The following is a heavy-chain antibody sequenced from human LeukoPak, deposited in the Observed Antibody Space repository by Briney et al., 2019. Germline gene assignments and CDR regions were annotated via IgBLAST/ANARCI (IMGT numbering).Heavy chain of an antibody. CDR2: ISAYNGNT. V-gene: IGHV1-18*01. Sequence: ASVKVSCKASGYTFTSYGISWVRQAPGQGLEWMGWISAYNGNTNYAQKPQGRVTMTTDTSTSTAYMELGSLRSDDTAVYYCARDHDRTTFDYWGQGILVTVSS. D-gene: IGHD1-7*01. CDR1: GYTFTSYG. CDR3: ARDHDRTTFDY. J-gene: IGHJ4*02.